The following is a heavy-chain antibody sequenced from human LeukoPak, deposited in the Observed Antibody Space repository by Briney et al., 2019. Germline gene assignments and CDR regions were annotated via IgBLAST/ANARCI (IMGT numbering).Heavy chain of an antibody. D-gene: IGHD3-22*01. CDR3: SRFLYHSSGYHFFDS. CDR2: IRGDGREQ. V-gene: IGHV3-7*01. Sequence: PPGGSLRLSCAASGFTLSNFWMTWVRQAPGKGLEWVANIRGDGREQNYVASVKGRFTISRDNAQNSLYLHMSSLGAEDTALYFCSRFLYHSSGYHFFDSWGQGTLVTVSS. J-gene: IGHJ4*02. CDR1: GFTLSNFW.